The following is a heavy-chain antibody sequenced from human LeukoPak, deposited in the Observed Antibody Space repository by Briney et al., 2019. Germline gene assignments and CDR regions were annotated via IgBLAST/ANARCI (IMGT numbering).Heavy chain of an antibody. J-gene: IGHJ6*03. CDR1: GFTFSQYW. V-gene: IGHV3-7*01. CDR3: ARSGRGVDSFYFYMDV. D-gene: IGHD3-10*01. Sequence: GGSLRLSCAASGFTFSQYWMSWVRQAPGKGLEWVANIKHGGSEKQDGSEKNDGDSVNGRFTISRGNAKNSLYLKMKSLRAEDTAVYYCARSGRGVDSFYFYMDVWGKGTTVTVSS. CDR2: IKHGGSEKQDGSEK.